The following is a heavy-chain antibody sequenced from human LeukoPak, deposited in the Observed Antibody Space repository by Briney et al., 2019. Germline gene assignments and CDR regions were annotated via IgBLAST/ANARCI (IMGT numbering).Heavy chain of an antibody. D-gene: IGHD2-2*01. V-gene: IGHV4-30-2*01. J-gene: IGHJ5*02. Sequence: PSETLSLTCTVSGGPISSGGYYWSRIRQPPGKGLEWIGYIYHSGSTYYNPSLKSRVTISVDRSKNQFSLKLSSVTAADTAVYYCARAGLGYCSSTSCPNWFDPWGQGTLVTVSS. CDR2: IYHSGST. CDR3: ARAGLGYCSSTSCPNWFDP. CDR1: GGPISSGGYY.